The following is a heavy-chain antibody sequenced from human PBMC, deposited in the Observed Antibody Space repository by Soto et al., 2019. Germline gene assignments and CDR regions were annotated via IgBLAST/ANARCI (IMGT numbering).Heavy chain of an antibody. CDR3: AKYNNSGSHAFDI. D-gene: IGHD5-12*01. CDR2: IYYSGST. J-gene: IGHJ3*02. CDR1: GGSISSGGYY. V-gene: IGHV4-31*03. Sequence: QVQLQESGPGLVKPSLTLSLTCTVYGGSISSGGYYWSWIRQHPGKGLEWIGYIYYSGSTYYNPSLKSRVTISVDTSKNQFSLKLNSVTAADTAVYYCAKYNNSGSHAFDIWGQGTMVTVSS.